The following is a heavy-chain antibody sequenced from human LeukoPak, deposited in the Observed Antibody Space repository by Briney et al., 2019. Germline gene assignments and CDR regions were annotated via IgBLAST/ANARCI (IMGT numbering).Heavy chain of an antibody. CDR1: GFTFSSYG. Sequence: PGGSLRLSCAASGFTFSSYGMHWVRQAPGKGLEWVAVIWYDGSNKYYADSVKGRFTISRDNSKNTLYLQMNSLRAEDTAVNYCARGVVGGSGIFYSPLFTPPSFDYWGQGPRVTVS. J-gene: IGHJ4*02. V-gene: IGHV3-33*01. D-gene: IGHD3-10*01. CDR2: IWYDGSNK. CDR3: ARGVVGGSGIFYSPLFTPPSFDY.